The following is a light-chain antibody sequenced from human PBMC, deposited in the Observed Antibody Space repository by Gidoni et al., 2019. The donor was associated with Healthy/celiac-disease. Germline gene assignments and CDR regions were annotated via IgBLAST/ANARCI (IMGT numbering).Light chain of an antibody. CDR2: DAA. Sequence: IQMTQSPSSLSASVGDRVTITCRASPGISSYLAWYQQKPGKAPNLLIYDAATFQSGVPSRFSGSRAGTDFTITISSLQPEDYVTYYCQQLNSYPPITFXXXTRLEIK. J-gene: IGKJ5*01. CDR3: QQLNSYPPIT. CDR1: PGISSY. V-gene: IGKV1-9*01.